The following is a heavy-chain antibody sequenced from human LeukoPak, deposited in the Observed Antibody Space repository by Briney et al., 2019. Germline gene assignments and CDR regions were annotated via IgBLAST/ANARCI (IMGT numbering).Heavy chain of an antibody. V-gene: IGHV3-48*04. J-gene: IGHJ4*02. CDR2: ITSGGINI. D-gene: IGHD5-12*01. Sequence: GGSRRLSCVASGFSFGTYSMNWVRQTPGKGLEWVSYITSGGINIYYADSVKGRFTISRDNAKNSLYLQMNSLRAEDTAVYYCARRYAGYDFFDSWGQGTLVTVSS. CDR1: GFSFGTYS. CDR3: ARRYAGYDFFDS.